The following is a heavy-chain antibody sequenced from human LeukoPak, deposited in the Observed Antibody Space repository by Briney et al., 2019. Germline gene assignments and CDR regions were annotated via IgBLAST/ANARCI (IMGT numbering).Heavy chain of an antibody. J-gene: IGHJ4*02. V-gene: IGHV1-2*02. D-gene: IGHD1-26*01. CDR1: GYAFTGYY. CDR2: INPNSGGT. Sequence: ASVKVSCKASGYAFTGYYMNWVRQAPGQGLEWMGWINPNSGGTNYAQKFQGRVTMTRDTSISTAYMELSRLRSDDTAVYYCARWDGRSNRALDYWGQGTLVTVSS. CDR3: ARWDGRSNRALDY.